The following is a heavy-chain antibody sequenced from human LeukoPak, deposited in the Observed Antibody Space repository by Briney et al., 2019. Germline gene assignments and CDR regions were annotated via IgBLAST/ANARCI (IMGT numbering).Heavy chain of an antibody. CDR2: INPSGSSA. Sequence: ASVKVSCKASGYSFTSYYMHWVRQAPGQGLEWMGFINPSGSSAAYAQKLQGRVTMTTDTSTSTAYMELRSLRSDDTAVYYCARGLEWLTRRHTWFDPWGQGTLVTVSS. CDR1: GYSFTSYY. D-gene: IGHD3-3*01. CDR3: ARGLEWLTRRHTWFDP. V-gene: IGHV1-46*01. J-gene: IGHJ5*02.